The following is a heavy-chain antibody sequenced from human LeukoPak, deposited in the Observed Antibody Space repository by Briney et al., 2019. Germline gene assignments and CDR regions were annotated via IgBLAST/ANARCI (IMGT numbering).Heavy chain of an antibody. Sequence: PSETLSLTCAVSGGSISSGGYSWSWIRQPPGKGLEWIGEINHSGSTNYNPSLKSRVTISVDTSKNQFSLKLSSVTAADTAVYYCARIPAVDGSGYFSWGQGTLVTVSS. CDR2: INHSGST. CDR3: ARIPAVDGSGYFS. D-gene: IGHD3-10*01. J-gene: IGHJ5*02. CDR1: GGSISSGGYS. V-gene: IGHV4-34*01.